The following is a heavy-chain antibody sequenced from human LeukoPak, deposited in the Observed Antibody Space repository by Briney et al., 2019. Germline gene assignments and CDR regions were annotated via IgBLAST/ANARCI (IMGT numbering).Heavy chain of an antibody. Sequence: SETLSLTCTVSGGSISSSSYYWGWIRQPPGKGLEWIGYIYYSGSTNYNPSLKSRVTISVDTSKNQFSLKLSSVTAADTAVYYCARRNSVTVAFDYWGQGTLVTVSS. CDR2: IYYSGST. D-gene: IGHD1-14*01. J-gene: IGHJ4*02. CDR3: ARRNSVTVAFDY. CDR1: GGSISSSSYY. V-gene: IGHV4-61*05.